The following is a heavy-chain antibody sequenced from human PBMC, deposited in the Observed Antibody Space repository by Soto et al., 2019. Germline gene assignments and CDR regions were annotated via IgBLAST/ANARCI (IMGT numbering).Heavy chain of an antibody. CDR2: ISYDGSNK. CDR3: ARAAVTDDQYHGMDV. V-gene: IGHV3-30*03. Sequence: PGGSLRLSCAASGFTFSSYGMHWVRQVPGKGLEWVAVISYDGSNKYYADPVKGRFTISRDNSMNTVYLQMSSLRADDTAVYYCARAAVTDDQYHGMDVWGQGTAVTVSS. CDR1: GFTFSSYG. D-gene: IGHD4-17*01. J-gene: IGHJ6*02.